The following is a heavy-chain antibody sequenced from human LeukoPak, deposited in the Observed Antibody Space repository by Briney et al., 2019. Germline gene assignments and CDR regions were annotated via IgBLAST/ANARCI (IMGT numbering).Heavy chain of an antibody. D-gene: IGHD6-19*01. CDR1: GFIFSSYN. J-gene: IGHJ5*02. CDR2: ISSTSSYI. CDR3: ASHPPVAGAGP. V-gene: IGHV3-21*01. Sequence: GGSLRLSCAASGFIFSSYNMNWVRQVPGKGLEWVSFISSTSSYIYYADSVKGRFTISRDNAKNSLYLQMNSLRAEDTAVYYCASHPPVAGAGPWGQGTLVTVSS.